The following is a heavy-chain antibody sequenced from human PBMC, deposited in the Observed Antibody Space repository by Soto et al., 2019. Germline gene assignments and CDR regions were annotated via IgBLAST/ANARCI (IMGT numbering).Heavy chain of an antibody. J-gene: IGHJ5*02. CDR3: ARDGYSGSDSPPRFDP. D-gene: IGHD1-26*01. V-gene: IGHV1-3*01. CDR2: INAGNGNT. CDR1: RYTFTRYA. Sequence: VKVSCKPSRYTFTRYAMHWVRQAPAQRLEWMGWINAGNGNTKYSQRFQGRGSISRDTYENTAYMELSSLTSEDTAVYYCARDGYSGSDSPPRFDPWGQGTLVTVSS.